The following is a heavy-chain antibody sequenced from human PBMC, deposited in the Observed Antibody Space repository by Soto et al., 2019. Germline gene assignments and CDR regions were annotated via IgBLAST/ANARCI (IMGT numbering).Heavy chain of an antibody. J-gene: IGHJ6*02. CDR1: GFTFSSYG. D-gene: IGHD2-21*02. Sequence: GGSLRLSCAASGFTFSSYGMHWVRQAPGKGLEWVAVISYDGSNKYYADSVKGRFTISRDNSKNTLYLQMNSLRAEDTAVYYCAKIADYVTPQLYGMDVWGQGTTVTVSS. V-gene: IGHV3-30*18. CDR3: AKIADYVTPQLYGMDV. CDR2: ISYDGSNK.